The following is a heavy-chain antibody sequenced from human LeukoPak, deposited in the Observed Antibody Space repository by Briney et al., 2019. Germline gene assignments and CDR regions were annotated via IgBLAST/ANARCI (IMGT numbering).Heavy chain of an antibody. Sequence: PGGSLRLSCAASGFTFSDYYMSWIRQAPGKGLEWVSYISSSDSTIYYADSVKGRFTISRDNAKNSLYLQMNSLRAEDTAVYYCARGRSQKMYSSSSRGHYFDYWGQGTLVTVSS. V-gene: IGHV3-11*04. CDR2: ISSSDSTI. CDR1: GFTFSDYY. D-gene: IGHD6-6*01. J-gene: IGHJ4*02. CDR3: ARGRSQKMYSSSSRGHYFDY.